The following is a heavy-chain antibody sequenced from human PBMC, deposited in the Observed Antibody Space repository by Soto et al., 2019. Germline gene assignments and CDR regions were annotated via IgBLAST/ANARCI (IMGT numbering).Heavy chain of an antibody. Sequence: SETLSLTCAVSGGSISSGGYSWSWIRQPPGKGLEWIGYIYHSGSTYYNPSLKSRVTISVDRSKNQFSLKLSSVTAADTAVYYCAARVVVAATPGFDPWGQGTLVTVSS. V-gene: IGHV4-30-2*01. J-gene: IGHJ5*02. CDR1: GGSISSGGYS. CDR3: AARVVVAATPGFDP. CDR2: IYHSGST. D-gene: IGHD2-15*01.